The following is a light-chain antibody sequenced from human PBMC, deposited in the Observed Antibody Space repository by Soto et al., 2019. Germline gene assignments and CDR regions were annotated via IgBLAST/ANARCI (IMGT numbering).Light chain of an antibody. CDR2: AAT. V-gene: IGKV1-39*01. CDR1: QTISRS. J-gene: IGKJ3*01. Sequence: DIQMTQSPASLSASLGDKVTIACRTSQTISRSLNWYHHRPGKAPRLLVYAATTLQSGVPSRFSGSGAMEDLDLGISSLQPEDFATYYCQHSFSSLFTLGPWAKVDIK. CDR3: QHSFSSLFT.